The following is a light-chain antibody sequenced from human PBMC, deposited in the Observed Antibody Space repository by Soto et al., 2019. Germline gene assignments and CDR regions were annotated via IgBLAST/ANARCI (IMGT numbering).Light chain of an antibody. CDR3: QQYHNWPIT. CDR1: ETVATN. V-gene: IGKV3-15*01. CDR2: DAS. Sequence: VMTKSPATLSVSPGERATLSCWASETVATNLAWHQQKPGQAPRILMYDASTRATGIPARFSGSGPGTEFTLTISSLQSEDFAVYYCQQYHNWPITFGQGTRLEI. J-gene: IGKJ5*01.